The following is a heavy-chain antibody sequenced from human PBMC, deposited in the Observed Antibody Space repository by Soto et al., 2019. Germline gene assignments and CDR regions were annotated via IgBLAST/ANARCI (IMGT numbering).Heavy chain of an antibody. CDR3: AREDSYGWSGESSYV. CDR2: LDQSGGT. D-gene: IGHD6-19*01. CDR1: GDSLRGQS. V-gene: IGHV4-34*01. Sequence: LSLTCAVVGDSLRGQSWNWIRQSPGKGLEWIGELDQSGGTNYNPSLKSRAIISDDTSKNQFSLTLTSVTAADTAVYYCAREDSYGWSGESSYVCGQGTTATDSS. J-gene: IGHJ6*02.